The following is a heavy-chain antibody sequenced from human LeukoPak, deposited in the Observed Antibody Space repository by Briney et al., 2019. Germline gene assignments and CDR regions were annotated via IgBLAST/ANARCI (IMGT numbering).Heavy chain of an antibody. V-gene: IGHV5-51*01. J-gene: IGHJ5*02. CDR3: ARVYCSSTSCPDNWFDP. CDR2: IYPGDSDT. D-gene: IGHD2-2*01. CDR1: GYSFTSYW. Sequence: KRGESLKISCKGSGYSFTSYWIGWVRQMPGKGLEWMGIIYPGDSDTRYSPSFQGQVTISADKSISTAYLQWSSLKASDTAMYYCARVYCSSTSCPDNWFDPWGQGTLVTVSS.